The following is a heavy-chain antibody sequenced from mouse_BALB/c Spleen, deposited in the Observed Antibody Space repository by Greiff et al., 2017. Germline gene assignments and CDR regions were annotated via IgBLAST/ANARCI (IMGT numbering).Heavy chain of an antibody. Sequence: VQLQQSGAELAKPGASVKMSCKASGYTFTSYWMHWVKQRPGQGLEWIGYINPSTGYTEYNQKFKDKATLTADKSSSTAYMQLSSLTSEDSAVYYCARSGGIYYDYDYAMDYWGQGTSVTVSS. V-gene: IGHV1-7*01. J-gene: IGHJ4*01. CDR2: INPSTGYT. D-gene: IGHD2-4*01. CDR1: GYTFTSYW. CDR3: ARSGGIYYDYDYAMDY.